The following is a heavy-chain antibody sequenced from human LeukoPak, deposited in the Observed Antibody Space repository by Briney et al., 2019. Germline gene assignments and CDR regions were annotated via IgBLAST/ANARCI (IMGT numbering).Heavy chain of an antibody. J-gene: IGHJ5*02. Sequence: SETLSLTCTVSGGSIRSSYYYWGWIRQPPGKGLEWIGSIYDSGSTYYNPSLKSRVTISVDTSQTQFSLKLSSMTAADTAVYYCATYYSGQGWFDPWGQGTLVTVSS. CDR3: ATYYSGQGWFDP. D-gene: IGHD6-19*01. CDR2: IYDSGST. CDR1: GGSIRSSYYY. V-gene: IGHV4-39*01.